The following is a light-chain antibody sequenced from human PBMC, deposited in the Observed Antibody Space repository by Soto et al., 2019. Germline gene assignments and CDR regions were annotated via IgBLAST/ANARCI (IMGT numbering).Light chain of an antibody. CDR1: QTISSW. Sequence: DIQMTQSPSTLSASVGDRATITCRASQTISSWLAWYQQKPGKAPKLLIYKASTLKSGVPSRFSGSGSGTDFTLTISCLQSEDFATYYCQQYYSYPWTFGQGTKVDIK. V-gene: IGKV1-5*03. J-gene: IGKJ1*01. CDR2: KAS. CDR3: QQYYSYPWT.